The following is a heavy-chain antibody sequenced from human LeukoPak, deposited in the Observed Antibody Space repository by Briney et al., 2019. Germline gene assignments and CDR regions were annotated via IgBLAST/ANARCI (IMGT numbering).Heavy chain of an antibody. CDR3: ARDRYYYDSSGSENYYGMDV. CDR1: GASISSYY. CDR2: IYYSGST. V-gene: IGHV4-59*01. Sequence: SETLSLTCSGSGASISSYYWRWIRQAPGKGLEWIGYIYYSGSTYYNPSLKSRVTISVDTSKNQSSLKMSSVTAADTAVYYCARDRYYYDSSGSENYYGMDVWGQGTTVTVSS. J-gene: IGHJ6*02. D-gene: IGHD3-22*01.